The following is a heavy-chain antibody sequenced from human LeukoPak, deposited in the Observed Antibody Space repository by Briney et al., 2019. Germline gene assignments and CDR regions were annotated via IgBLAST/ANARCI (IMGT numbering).Heavy chain of an antibody. CDR1: GFTFDDYA. CDR3: ARVSYSGYDLYYFDY. J-gene: IGHJ4*02. V-gene: IGHV3-9*01. Sequence: GGSLRLSCAASGFTFDDYAMHWVRQAPGKGLEWVSGISWNSGSIGYADSVKGRFTISRDNSKNTLYLQMNSLRAEDTAVYYCARVSYSGYDLYYFDYWGQGTLVTVSS. CDR2: ISWNSGSI. D-gene: IGHD5-12*01.